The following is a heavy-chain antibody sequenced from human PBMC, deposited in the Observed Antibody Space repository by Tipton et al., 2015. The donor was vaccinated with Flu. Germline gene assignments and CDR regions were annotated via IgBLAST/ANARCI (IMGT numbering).Heavy chain of an antibody. CDR2: IYPGDSDT. V-gene: IGHV5-51*01. J-gene: IGHJ6*02. CDR3: ARHGESDTAMVGLGMDV. CDR1: GYSFTSYW. Sequence: QLVQSGAEVKKPGESLKISCKGSGYSFTSYWIGWVRQMPGKGPEWMGIIYPGDSDTRYSPSFQGQVTISADKSISTAYLQWSSLKASDTAMYYCARHGESDTAMVGLGMDVWGQGTTVTVSS. D-gene: IGHD5-18*01.